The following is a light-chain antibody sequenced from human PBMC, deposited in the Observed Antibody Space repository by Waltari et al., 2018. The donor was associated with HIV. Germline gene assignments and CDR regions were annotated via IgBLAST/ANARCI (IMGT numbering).Light chain of an antibody. CDR2: DVY. J-gene: IGLJ1*01. CDR1: SSDVVSYDS. V-gene: IGLV2-14*03. CDR3: ASFTSGRLNV. Sequence: QSALTQPASVSGSPVQSITISCTGPSSDVVSYDSVSWYQQHPGKVPKLLIYDVYNRPSRISNRFSGSKSGNTASLTISGLQAEDEAHYYCASFTSGRLNVFGTGTKVTVL.